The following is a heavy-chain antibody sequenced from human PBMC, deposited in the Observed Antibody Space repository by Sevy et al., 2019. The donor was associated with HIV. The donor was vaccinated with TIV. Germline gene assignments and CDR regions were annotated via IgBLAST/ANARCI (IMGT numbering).Heavy chain of an antibody. CDR3: VKAGCSSTTCYFDY. CDR2: VTWNSDTI. J-gene: IGHJ4*02. Sequence: GGSLRLSCATFGFTFDDYAMHWVRQARGKGLEWVSGVTWNSDTIEYADSVEGRFTISRDNAKSSLHLQMNSLSAEDTAFYYCVKAGCSSTTCYFDYWGQGTLVTVSS. D-gene: IGHD2-2*01. CDR1: GFTFDDYA. V-gene: IGHV3-9*01.